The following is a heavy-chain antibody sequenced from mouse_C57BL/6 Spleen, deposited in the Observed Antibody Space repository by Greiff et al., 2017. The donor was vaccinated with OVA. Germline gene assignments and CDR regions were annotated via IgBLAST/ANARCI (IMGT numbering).Heavy chain of an antibody. J-gene: IGHJ2*01. Sequence: QVQLQQSGAELVKPGASVKMSCKASGYTLTSYWITWVKQRPGQGLEWIGDIYPGSGSTNYNEKFKSKATLTVDTSSSTAYMQLSSLTSEDSAVDYCARSYYGSSPPDYWGQGTTLTVSS. CDR1: GYTLTSYW. CDR2: IYPGSGST. V-gene: IGHV1-55*01. CDR3: ARSYYGSSPPDY. D-gene: IGHD1-1*01.